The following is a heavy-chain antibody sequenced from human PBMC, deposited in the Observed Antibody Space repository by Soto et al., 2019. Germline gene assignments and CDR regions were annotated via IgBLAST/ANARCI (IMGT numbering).Heavy chain of an antibody. V-gene: IGHV3-23*01. J-gene: IGHJ4*02. D-gene: IGHD6-13*01. CDR3: AKDRERDAWYEDY. CDR1: GFSFSSYA. Sequence: GSLRLSCVASGFSFSSYAMSWVRQAPGKGLEWVSVISGSDGSTYYADSVKGRFTISRDNSKNTLYLQMNSLRAEDTAVYYCAKDRERDAWYEDYWGQGTLVTVSS. CDR2: ISGSDGST.